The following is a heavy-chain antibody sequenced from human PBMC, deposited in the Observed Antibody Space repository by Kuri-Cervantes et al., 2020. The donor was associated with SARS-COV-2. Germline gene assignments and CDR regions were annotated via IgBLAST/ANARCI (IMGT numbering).Heavy chain of an antibody. Sequence: GGSLRLSCAASGFTFNNYAMHWVRQTPGEGLEWVAITSYDGSTKYYADSVKGRFTISRDNSQNTLYLQMKSLTSEDTAIYYCAKDRLGVPDFWGQGTLVTVSS. CDR3: AKDRLGVPDF. CDR1: GFTFNNYA. CDR2: TSYDGSTK. J-gene: IGHJ1*01. V-gene: IGHV3-30-3*01. D-gene: IGHD2-8*01.